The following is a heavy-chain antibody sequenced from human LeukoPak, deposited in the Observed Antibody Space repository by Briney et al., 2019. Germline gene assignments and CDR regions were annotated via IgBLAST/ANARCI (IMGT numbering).Heavy chain of an antibody. D-gene: IGHD3-22*01. V-gene: IGHV3-7*01. CDR2: IKEDGSEK. CDR3: ARSRSGYYEDY. J-gene: IGHJ4*02. Sequence: GGSLRLSCAASGFTFSNYWMSWVRQAPGKGLEWVANIKEDGSEKYYVDSVKGRFTISRDNAKNSLSLQVNSLSAEDTAGYYCARSRSGYYEDYWGQGTLVTVSS. CDR1: GFTFSNYW.